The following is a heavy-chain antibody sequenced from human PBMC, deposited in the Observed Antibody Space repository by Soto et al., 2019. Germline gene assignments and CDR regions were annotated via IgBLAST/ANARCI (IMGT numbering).Heavy chain of an antibody. Sequence: EVQLLESGGGLVQPGGSLRLSCAASGFTFSSYAMSWVRQAPGKGLEWVSATSGSGGRTYYADSVKGRFTISRDNSKDTLYLQMNSLRAEDTAVYYCAKDLVVVPAAMFDYWGQVTLVTVSS. CDR3: AKDLVVVPAAMFDY. V-gene: IGHV3-23*01. D-gene: IGHD2-2*01. CDR2: TSGSGGRT. J-gene: IGHJ4*02. CDR1: GFTFSSYA.